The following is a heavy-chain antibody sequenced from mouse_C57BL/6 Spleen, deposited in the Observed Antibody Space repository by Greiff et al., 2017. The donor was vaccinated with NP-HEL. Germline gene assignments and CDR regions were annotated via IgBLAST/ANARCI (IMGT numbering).Heavy chain of an antibody. CDR2: IDPSDSYT. CDR3: ARRYYGYDEPHYYAMDY. D-gene: IGHD2-2*01. V-gene: IGHV1-50*01. CDR1: GYTFTSYW. J-gene: IGHJ4*01. Sequence: QVQLQQSGAELVKPGASVKLSCKASGYTFTSYWMQWVKQRPGQGLEWIGEIDPSDSYTNYNQKFKGKATLTVDTSSSTAYMQLSSLTSEDSAVYYCARRYYGYDEPHYYAMDYWGQGTSVTVSS.